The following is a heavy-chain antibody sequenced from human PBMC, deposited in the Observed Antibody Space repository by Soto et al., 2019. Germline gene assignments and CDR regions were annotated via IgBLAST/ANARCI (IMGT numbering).Heavy chain of an antibody. J-gene: IGHJ4*02. D-gene: IGHD3-10*01. Sequence: XAVQDSCQAAVYTFSCYYMHWLRQAPGQGPECLGWINTDTGGTDSSHKFQGRVTMTRDTSISTAYLELSSLRSDDTAVYYCARDPIGGGTPYYFDLWGQGTLVTLSS. CDR3: ARDPIGGGTPYYFDL. CDR2: INTDTGGT. V-gene: IGHV1-2*07. CDR1: VYTFSCYY.